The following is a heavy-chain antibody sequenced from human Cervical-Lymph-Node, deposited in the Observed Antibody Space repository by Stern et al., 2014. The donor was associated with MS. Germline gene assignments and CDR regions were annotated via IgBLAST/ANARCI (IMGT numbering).Heavy chain of an antibody. D-gene: IGHD5-18*01. CDR1: GYSFNSYW. Sequence: EVQLVESGEEVKKPGESLKISCKGSGYSFNSYWIGWVRHMPGKGLEWMGVSSPGGSDTRYSPSFQGQVTISAGQSISTTYMPWRSLKASDTAMYYCARHDTTMVTGFDYWGQGTLVIVSS. CDR2: SSPGGSDT. V-gene: IGHV5-51*01. J-gene: IGHJ4*02. CDR3: ARHDTTMVTGFDY.